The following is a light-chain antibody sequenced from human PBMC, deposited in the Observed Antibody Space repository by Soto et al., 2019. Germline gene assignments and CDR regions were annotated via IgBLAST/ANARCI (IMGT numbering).Light chain of an antibody. V-gene: IGKV3-15*01. J-gene: IGKJ1*01. CDR1: QSVSSN. CDR3: QQYGSSPRT. Sequence: EIVMTQSPATLSVSPGERATLPCRASQSVSSNLAWYQQKPGQAPRLLIYGASTRATGIPARFSGSGSGTEFTLTISRLEPEDFAVYYCQQYGSSPRTFGQGTKVDIK. CDR2: GAS.